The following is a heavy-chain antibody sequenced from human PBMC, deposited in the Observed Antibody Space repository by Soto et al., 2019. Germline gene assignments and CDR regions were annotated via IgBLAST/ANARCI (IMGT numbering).Heavy chain of an antibody. D-gene: IGHD2-15*01. CDR2: IIPIFGKA. J-gene: IGHJ4*02. CDR1: GGTFSSYA. Sequence: QVQLVQSGAEVKKPGSSVKVSCKASGGTFSSYAINWVRQAPGQGLEWMGGIIPIFGKANYAQKFQGRVTINADESTSTADMELSSLRSEDTAVYYCARPTFNDCSGDSCYLFYWGQGTLVTVSS. CDR3: ARPTFNDCSGDSCYLFY. V-gene: IGHV1-69*12.